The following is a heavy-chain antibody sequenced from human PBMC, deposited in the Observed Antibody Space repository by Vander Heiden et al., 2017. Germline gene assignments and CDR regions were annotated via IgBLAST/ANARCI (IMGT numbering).Heavy chain of an antibody. CDR1: GGTFSSYA. CDR2: IIPIFGTA. V-gene: IGHV1-69*01. J-gene: IGHJ6*02. CDR3: ARAIAARAGSYGMDV. Sequence: QVQLVQSGAEVKKPGSSVKVSCKASGGTFSSYAISWVRQAPGQGLEWMGGIIPIFGTANYAQKVQGRVTITADESTSTAYMELSRLRSEDTAVYYCARAIAARAGSYGMDVWGQGTTVTVYS. D-gene: IGHD6-6*01.